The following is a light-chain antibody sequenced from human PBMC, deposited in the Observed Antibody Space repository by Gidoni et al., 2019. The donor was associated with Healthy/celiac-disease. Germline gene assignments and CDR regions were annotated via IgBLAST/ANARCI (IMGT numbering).Light chain of an antibody. CDR1: QGIRTD. CDR2: AAS. V-gene: IGKV1-17*01. Sequence: DIEMTQSPSSLSASVGDRVTITCRASQGIRTDLGWYQQKPGKAPKRLIYAASSLKSGVPSRFSGSGSGTDFTLTISRLQPDDFAPYSCLPHNRYPRTFGQGTKVEIK. CDR3: LPHNRYPRT. J-gene: IGKJ1*01.